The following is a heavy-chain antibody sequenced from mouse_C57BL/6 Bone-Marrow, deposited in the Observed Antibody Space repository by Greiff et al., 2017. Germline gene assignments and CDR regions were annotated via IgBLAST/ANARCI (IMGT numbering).Heavy chain of an antibody. CDR1: GFNIKDDY. J-gene: IGHJ3*01. V-gene: IGHV14-4*01. CDR2: IDPENGDT. CDR3: AQTRGWFAY. Sequence: EVKLQQSGAELVRPGASVKLSCTASGFNIKDDYMHWVKQRPEQGLEWIGWIDPENGDTEYASKFQGKATITADTSSNTAYLQLSSLTSEDTAVYYCAQTRGWFAYWGQGTLVTVSA.